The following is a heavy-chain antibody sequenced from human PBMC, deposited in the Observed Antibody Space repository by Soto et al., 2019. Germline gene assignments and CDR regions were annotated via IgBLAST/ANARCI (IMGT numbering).Heavy chain of an antibody. CDR1: GGSISSGENY. D-gene: IGHD3-9*01. J-gene: IGHJ6*03. CDR2: IDYSGSA. V-gene: IGHV4-31*03. Sequence: SETLSLTCTVSGGSISSGENYWSWIRQHPGKGLEWIGYIDYSGSAYYNPSLGSRITISVDTSKNQFSLRLTSLTAADSAVYFCASYHLRDLWTGSRHYMVVWGRGTPVNVSS. CDR3: ASYHLRDLWTGSRHYMVV.